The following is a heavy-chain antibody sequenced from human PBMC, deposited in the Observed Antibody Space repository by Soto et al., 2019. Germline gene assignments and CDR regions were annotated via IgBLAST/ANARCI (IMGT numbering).Heavy chain of an antibody. Sequence: SETLSLTCDVSGDSISSSRWWTWVRQPPGKGLEWIGDSFHTGNTNYNPSLKSRVTISVDKSKNQFSLKLTSVTAADTAVYYWAYSTGWYRLDLWGQGTLVAVSS. D-gene: IGHD6-19*01. CDR1: GDSISSSRW. V-gene: IGHV4-4*02. J-gene: IGHJ3*01. CDR2: SFHTGNT. CDR3: AYSTGWYRLDL.